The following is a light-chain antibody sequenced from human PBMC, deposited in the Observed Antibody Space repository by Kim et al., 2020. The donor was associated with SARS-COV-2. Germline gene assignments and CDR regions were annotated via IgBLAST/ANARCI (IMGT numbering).Light chain of an antibody. CDR1: SSDVGGYNF. V-gene: IGLV2-8*01. CDR3: FSYAGRTKML. Sequence: QSVVTQPPSASGSPGQSVTISCSGTSSDVGGYNFVSWYQQHPGKAPKLLIYEVSKRPSGVPDRFSGSKSGNTASLSVSGLQAEDEADYYCFSYAGRTKMLFGGGTQLTVL. J-gene: IGLJ2*01. CDR2: EVS.